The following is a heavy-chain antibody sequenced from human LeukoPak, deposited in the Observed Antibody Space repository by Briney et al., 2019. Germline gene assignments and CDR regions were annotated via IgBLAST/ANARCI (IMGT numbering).Heavy chain of an antibody. Sequence: GGSLRLSCAASGFTFSGSAVHWVRQTSGKGLEWVGRIRTKLNSYATAYSASVKGRFTISRDDSENMAYLQMNSLKTEDTAVYYCTGILVGYYMDVWGKGTTVTVSS. CDR1: GFTFSGSA. V-gene: IGHV3-73*01. D-gene: IGHD1-14*01. J-gene: IGHJ6*03. CDR2: IRTKLNSYAT. CDR3: TGILVGYYMDV.